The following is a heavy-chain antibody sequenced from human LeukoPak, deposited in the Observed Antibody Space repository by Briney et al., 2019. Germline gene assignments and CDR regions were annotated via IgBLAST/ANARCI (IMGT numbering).Heavy chain of an antibody. J-gene: IGHJ6*03. CDR3: ARAGRFVYYYYYYMDV. CDR2: IYYAGNT. D-gene: IGHD3-10*01. Sequence: SETLSLTCSVSGGSISSGSYIWGWIRQPPGKGLEWIGSIYYAGNTYYNPSLKSRVTISVDTSKNQFSLKLSSVTAADTAVYYCARAGRFVYYYYYYMDVWGKGTTVTVSS. CDR1: GGSISSGSYI. V-gene: IGHV4-39*07.